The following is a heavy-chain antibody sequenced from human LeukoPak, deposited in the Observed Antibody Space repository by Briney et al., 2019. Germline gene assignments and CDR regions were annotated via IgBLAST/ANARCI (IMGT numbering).Heavy chain of an antibody. CDR2: IYYSGST. V-gene: IGHV4-59*01. Sequence: SETLSLTCTVSGGSISSYYWSWIRQPPGKGLEWIGYIYYSGSTNYNPSLKSRVTISVDTSKNQFSLKLSSVTAADTAVYYCARRATRGDYFDYWGQGTLVTVPS. CDR3: ARRATRGDYFDY. D-gene: IGHD5-12*01. J-gene: IGHJ4*02. CDR1: GGSISSYY.